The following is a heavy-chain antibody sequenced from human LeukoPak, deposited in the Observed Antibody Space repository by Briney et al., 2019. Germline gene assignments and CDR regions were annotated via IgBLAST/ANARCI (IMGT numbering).Heavy chain of an antibody. Sequence: GGSLRLSCAASGFTFSSYAMSWVRQAPGKGLEWVSTFSGGGGGTYYADSVKGRFTISRDNSKNTLYLQMNSLRAEDTAVYYCAKDPMTTVTTVDSDWGQGTLVTVSS. D-gene: IGHD4-17*01. CDR1: GFTFSSYA. CDR3: AKDPMTTVTTVDSD. J-gene: IGHJ4*02. CDR2: FSGGGGGT. V-gene: IGHV3-23*01.